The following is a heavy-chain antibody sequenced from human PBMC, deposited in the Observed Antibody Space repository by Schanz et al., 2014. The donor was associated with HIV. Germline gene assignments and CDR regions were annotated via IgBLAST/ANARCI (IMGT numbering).Heavy chain of an antibody. CDR2: ISESGSRS. CDR3: AKPEYDSRGNSQSHFDY. J-gene: IGHJ4*02. CDR1: GFSFSNYG. D-gene: IGHD3-22*01. Sequence: VQLVESGGGVVQPGRSLRLSCAASGFSFSNYGMHWVRQAPGKGLEWVSSISESGSRSYYADSVNGRFTISRDNSKNTLYLQMTTLRTEDTAVYYCAKPEYDSRGNSQSHFDYWGQGTLVTVSS. V-gene: IGHV3-23*04.